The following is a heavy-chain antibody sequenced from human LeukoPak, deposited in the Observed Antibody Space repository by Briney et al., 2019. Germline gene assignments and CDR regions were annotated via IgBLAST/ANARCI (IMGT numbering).Heavy chain of an antibody. Sequence: GESLKISCKCSGYSFTSYWIGWVRQMPGKGLEWMGFIYPGDSDTRYSPSFQGQVTISADKPISTAYLQWSSLQASDTAMYYCARYCSGGSCYSVPPSYYYYMDVWGKGTTVTVSS. CDR2: IYPGDSDT. CDR1: GYSFTSYW. V-gene: IGHV5-51*01. J-gene: IGHJ6*03. CDR3: ARYCSGGSCYSVPPSYYYYMDV. D-gene: IGHD2-15*01.